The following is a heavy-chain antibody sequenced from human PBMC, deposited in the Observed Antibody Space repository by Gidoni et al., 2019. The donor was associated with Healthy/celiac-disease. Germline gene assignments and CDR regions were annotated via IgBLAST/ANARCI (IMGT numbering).Heavy chain of an antibody. D-gene: IGHD2-2*01. CDR1: GGSFSGYY. CDR3: ARSGLRQYQPDGDY. Sequence: QVQLQQWGAGLLKPSETLSLTCAVYGGSFSGYYWSWIRQPPGKGLEWIGEINHSGSTNYNPSLKSRVTISVDTSKNQFSLKLSSVTAADTAVYYCARSGLRQYQPDGDYWGQGTLVTVSS. J-gene: IGHJ4*02. V-gene: IGHV4-34*01. CDR2: INHSGST.